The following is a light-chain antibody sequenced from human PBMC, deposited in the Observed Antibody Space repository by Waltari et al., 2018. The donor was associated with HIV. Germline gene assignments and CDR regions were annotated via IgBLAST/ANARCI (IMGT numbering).Light chain of an antibody. CDR1: QSVSSGY. CDR2: GTS. Sequence: EIVLTQSPATLSLSPGERATLSCRASQSVSSGYIAWYQQNPGQAPRLLFYGTSDRATDIPDRFSGSGSGTGTVFTLTINRLEPEDFAMYYCQQYGSSPSTFGQGTKLEIK. J-gene: IGKJ2*01. CDR3: QQYGSSPST. V-gene: IGKV3-20*01.